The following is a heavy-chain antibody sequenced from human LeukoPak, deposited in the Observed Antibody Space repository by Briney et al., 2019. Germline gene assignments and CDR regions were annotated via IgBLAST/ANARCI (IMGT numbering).Heavy chain of an antibody. V-gene: IGHV3-7*03. D-gene: IGHD6-13*01. J-gene: IGHJ4*02. CDR3: AKGPNSSSWYGLYYFDY. CDR1: GFTFSNYW. CDR2: IKEDGSEK. Sequence: GGSLRLSCAASGFTFSNYWMNWVRQAPGKGLEWVANIKEDGSEKYYVDSVKGRFTISRDNAKNSLYLQMNSLRAEDMALYYCAKGPNSSSWYGLYYFDYWGQGTLVTVSS.